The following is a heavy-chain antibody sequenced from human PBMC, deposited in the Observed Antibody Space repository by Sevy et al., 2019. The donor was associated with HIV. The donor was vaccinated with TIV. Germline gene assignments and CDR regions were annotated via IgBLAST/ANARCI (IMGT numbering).Heavy chain of an antibody. Sequence: GGSLRLSCVGSGFIFSTYGMHWVRQAPGKGLQWLAYILNDGTNEFYADSVRGRFTISRDNSKKTLSLQIDSLRVEDTAVYFCATRRYSLLHSDAFELWGQGTMVTVSS. V-gene: IGHV3-30*02. CDR1: GFIFSTYG. CDR3: ATRRYSLLHSDAFEL. J-gene: IGHJ3*01. CDR2: ILNDGTNE. D-gene: IGHD5-12*01.